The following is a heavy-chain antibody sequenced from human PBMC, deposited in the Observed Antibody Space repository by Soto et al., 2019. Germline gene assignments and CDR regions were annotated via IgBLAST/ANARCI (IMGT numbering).Heavy chain of an antibody. Sequence: QVQLVQSGAEVKKPGSSVKVSCKASGGTFSSYAISWVRQAPGQGLEWMGGIIPIPATANYAQKLQGRVTITADESTSTAYMELSSLRSEDTAVYYCARSQGSSTSLEIYYYYYYGMDVWGQATTVTVSS. V-gene: IGHV1-69*01. J-gene: IGHJ6*02. CDR1: GGTFSSYA. CDR3: ARSQGSSTSLEIYYYYYYGMDV. D-gene: IGHD2-2*01. CDR2: IIPIPATA.